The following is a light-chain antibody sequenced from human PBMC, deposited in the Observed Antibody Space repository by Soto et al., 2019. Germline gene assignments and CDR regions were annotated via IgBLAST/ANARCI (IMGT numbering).Light chain of an antibody. CDR2: AAS. J-gene: IGKJ1*01. CDR3: LQDRHYPRT. V-gene: IGKV1-6*01. CDR1: QGIRND. Sequence: AIQMTQSHSSLSASVGDRVTITCRASQGIRNDLGWYQQKPGKPPKLLIYAASSLQSGVPSRFSGSGSGTAFTLTIRSLQPEDSATYYCLQDRHYPRTFGQGTKVEIK.